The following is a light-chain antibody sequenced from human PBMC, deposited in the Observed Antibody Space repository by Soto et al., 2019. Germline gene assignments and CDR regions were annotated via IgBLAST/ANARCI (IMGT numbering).Light chain of an antibody. V-gene: IGLV1-51*01. J-gene: IGLJ3*02. Sequence: QSVLTQPPSISAAPGQTVTISCSGSSSNIGEDYVAWYQQVPGTAPKLIIFESSKRLPGIPDRFSGSRSGTSATLVITGLQTGDEADYYCGVWDSSLNGTVFGGGTKLTVL. CDR1: SSNIGEDY. CDR2: ESS. CDR3: GVWDSSLNGTV.